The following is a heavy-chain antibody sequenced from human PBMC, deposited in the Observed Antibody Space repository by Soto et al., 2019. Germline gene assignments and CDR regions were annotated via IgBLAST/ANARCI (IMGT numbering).Heavy chain of an antibody. CDR2: IYYSGST. V-gene: IGHV4-61*01. CDR1: GGSVSSGSYY. J-gene: IGHJ4*02. CDR3: ARTVDYGECDY. Sequence: QVQLQESGPGLVKPSETLSLTCTVSGGSVSSGSYYWSWIRQPPGKGLEWIGYIYYSGSTNYNPSLKSRVTISVDTSKNQFSLKLSSVTAADTAVYYCARTVDYGECDYWGQGTLVTVSS. D-gene: IGHD4-17*01.